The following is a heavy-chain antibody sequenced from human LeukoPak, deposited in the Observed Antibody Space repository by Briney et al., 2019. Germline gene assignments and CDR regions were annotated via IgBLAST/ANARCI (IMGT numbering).Heavy chain of an antibody. CDR2: INHSGST. CDR1: GGSFSGYY. CDR3: ARLGPYYDYVWGSYRMPYYFDY. J-gene: IGHJ4*02. V-gene: IGHV4-34*01. Sequence: SETLSPTCAVYGGSFSGYYWSWIRQPPGKGLEWIGEINHSGSTNYNPSLKSRVTISVDTSKNQFSLKLSSVTAADTAVYYCARLGPYYDYVWGSYRMPYYFDYWGQGTLVTVSS. D-gene: IGHD3-16*02.